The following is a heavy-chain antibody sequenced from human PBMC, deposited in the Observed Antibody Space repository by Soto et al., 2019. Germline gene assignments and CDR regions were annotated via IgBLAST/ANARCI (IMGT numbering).Heavy chain of an antibody. V-gene: IGHV3-53*01. CDR3: TRDGRGLGRLSLFEY. J-gene: IGHJ4*02. Sequence: GGSLRLSCAASGFNVNSDYMNWVRQTPGKGLEWVASIYSGETTYYADSVRGRFTISSDKSKNTLYFQLSSLRIEDTAVYYCTRDGRGLGRLSLFEYWGQGVLVTVSS. CDR1: GFNVNSDY. CDR2: IYSGETT. D-gene: IGHD2-21*02.